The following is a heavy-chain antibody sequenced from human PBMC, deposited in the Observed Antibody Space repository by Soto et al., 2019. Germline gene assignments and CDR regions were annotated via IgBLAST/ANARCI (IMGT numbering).Heavy chain of an antibody. J-gene: IGHJ6*02. D-gene: IGHD3-3*02. CDR2: IMPIFRTA. CDR1: GGRFGSAT. Sequence: GASVKVCWEACGGRFGSATISWVRQAPGQGLEWMGGIMPIFRTADYAQKFQGRVTITADESTSTAYLELRSLRSEDTAVYYCARGKDRPQLGGNYYYIMDVWGQGTTVTVSS. V-gene: IGHV1-69*13. CDR3: ARGKDRPQLGGNYYYIMDV.